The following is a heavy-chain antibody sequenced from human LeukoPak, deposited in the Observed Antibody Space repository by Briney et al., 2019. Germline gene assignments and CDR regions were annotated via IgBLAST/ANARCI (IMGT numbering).Heavy chain of an antibody. V-gene: IGHV1-18*01. J-gene: IGHJ4*02. D-gene: IGHD3-10*01. Sequence: ASVKDSCKASGYTFTWYGSSWVRQAAGQGLVWMGWISDYSGNPNYAHKFQGRVTMHADTFTSTPYMGWRSLRSDGEAVYFCARDSLLAAPYTDHWGQGTLVSVSS. CDR1: GYTFTWYG. CDR2: ISDYSGNP. CDR3: ARDSLLAAPYTDH.